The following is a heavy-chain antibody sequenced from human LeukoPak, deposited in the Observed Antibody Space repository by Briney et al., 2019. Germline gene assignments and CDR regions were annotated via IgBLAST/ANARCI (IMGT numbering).Heavy chain of an antibody. CDR2: ISGSGGST. CDR3: AKGTKYFDWLFHFDY. Sequence: QPGGSLRLSCAASGFTFSSYAMSWVRQAPGKGLEWVSAISGSGGSTYYADSVKGRITISRDNSKNTLYLQMNSLRAEDTAVYYCAKGTKYFDWLFHFDYWGQGTLVTVSS. J-gene: IGHJ4*02. D-gene: IGHD3-9*01. V-gene: IGHV3-23*01. CDR1: GFTFSSYA.